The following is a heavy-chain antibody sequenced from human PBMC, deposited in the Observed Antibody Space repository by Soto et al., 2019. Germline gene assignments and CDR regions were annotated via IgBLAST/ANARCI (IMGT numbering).Heavy chain of an antibody. CDR3: ASSFTSSQWRYGMDV. CDR1: GYTIPSYG. V-gene: IGHV1-18*01. Sequence: ASVPVSCKASGYTIPSYGISWVRQAPGQGLEWMGWFSAYNGNTNYAQKLQGRVTMTTDTSTSTAYMGLRSLRSDDTAVYYCASSFTSSQWRYGMDVWGQGTTVTVSS. CDR2: FSAYNGNT. D-gene: IGHD2-2*01. J-gene: IGHJ6*02.